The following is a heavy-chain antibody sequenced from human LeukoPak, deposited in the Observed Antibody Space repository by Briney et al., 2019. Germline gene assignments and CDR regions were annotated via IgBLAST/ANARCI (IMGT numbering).Heavy chain of an antibody. V-gene: IGHV4-4*07. J-gene: IGHJ4*02. D-gene: IGHD3-9*01. CDR2: IYTSGST. Sequence: PSETLSLTCTVSGGSISSYYWSWIRQPAGKGLEWIGRIYTSGSTNYNPSLKSRVTMSVDTSKNQFSLKLSSVTAADTAVYYWXXXXXXVSGILTGFDYWGQGTLVTVSS. CDR1: GGSISSYY. CDR3: XXXXXXVSGILTGFDY.